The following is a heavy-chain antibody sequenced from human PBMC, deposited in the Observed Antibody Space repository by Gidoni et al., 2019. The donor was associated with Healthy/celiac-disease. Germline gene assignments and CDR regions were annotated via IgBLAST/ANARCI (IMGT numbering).Heavy chain of an antibody. D-gene: IGHD3-22*01. CDR2: ISGSGGST. J-gene: IGHJ4*02. V-gene: IGHV3-23*01. CDR1: GFTFRRYA. Sequence: LSCAASGFTFRRYAMTWVRQAPGKGLEWVPAISGSGGSTYFADSVKGRFTISRDNSKNTLYLQMNSLRAEDTAVYYCAKEDYYDSSGYSSHWGQGTLVTVSS. CDR3: AKEDYYDSSGYSSH.